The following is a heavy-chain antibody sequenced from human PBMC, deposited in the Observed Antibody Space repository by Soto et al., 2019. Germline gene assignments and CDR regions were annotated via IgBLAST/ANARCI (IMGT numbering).Heavy chain of an antibody. V-gene: IGHV2-5*02. Sequence: QITLKESGPTLVEPTQTLTLTCTFAGFSLTTRGVGVGWIRQPPGQALEWLALIYWDDDRRYSPSLKGRVTITKYTSQNQVVLSMTDMDLVDTATYDCVHLLGGCPSSGCSPLRFDYWGQGMMVTVSS. J-gene: IGHJ4*02. CDR1: GFSLTTRGVG. CDR2: IYWDDDR. CDR3: VHLLGGCPSSGCSPLRFDY. D-gene: IGHD6-25*01.